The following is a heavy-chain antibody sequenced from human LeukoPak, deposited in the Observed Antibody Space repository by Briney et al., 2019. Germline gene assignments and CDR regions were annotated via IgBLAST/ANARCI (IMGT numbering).Heavy chain of an antibody. D-gene: IGHD6-13*01. J-gene: IGHJ5*02. CDR2: IYTSGST. CDR3: ARDRIAAAGTVWFDP. V-gene: IGHV4-4*07. CDR1: GGSISSYY. Sequence: SETLSLTCTVSGGSISSYYWSWIRQPAGKGLEWIGRIYTSGSTNYNPSLKSRVTMSVDTSKNQFSLKLSSVTAADTAVYYCARDRIAAAGTVWFDPGAREPWSPSPQ.